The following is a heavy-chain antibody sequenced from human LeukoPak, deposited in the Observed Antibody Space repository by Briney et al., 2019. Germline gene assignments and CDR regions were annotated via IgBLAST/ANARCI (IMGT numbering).Heavy chain of an antibody. Sequence: GGSLRLSCATSGFTFSTYAMSWVRQAPGKGLEWVSVISGSGDSTHYADSVRGRFTISRDNSKNTVYLQMNSLRAEDTAVYYCAKDRSMTTVTPFDNWGQGTLVAVSS. CDR3: AKDRSMTTVTPFDN. CDR1: GFTFSTYA. CDR2: ISGSGDST. J-gene: IGHJ4*02. V-gene: IGHV3-23*01. D-gene: IGHD4-17*01.